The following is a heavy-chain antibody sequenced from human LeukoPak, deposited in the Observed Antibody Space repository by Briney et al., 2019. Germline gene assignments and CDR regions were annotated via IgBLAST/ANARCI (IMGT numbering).Heavy chain of an antibody. CDR1: GFTFSIFE. D-gene: IGHD1-26*01. CDR2: IKQDGSEK. Sequence: QSGGSLRLSCAASGFTFSIFEMDWVRQAPGKGLEWVANIKQDGSEKYYVDSVKGRFTISRDNAKNSLYLQMNSLRAEDTAVYYCARGGGYSGSFNDYWGQGTLVTVSS. V-gene: IGHV3-7*01. CDR3: ARGGGYSGSFNDY. J-gene: IGHJ4*02.